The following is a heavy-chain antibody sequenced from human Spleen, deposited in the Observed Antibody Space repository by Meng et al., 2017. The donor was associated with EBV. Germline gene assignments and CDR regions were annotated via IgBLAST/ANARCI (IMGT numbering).Heavy chain of an antibody. Sequence: QVQLDTVGARLVKPPKLLFPSCAVYGGSFRGYYMTWIRQSPGKGREWIGEINRSGSFSYNPSLKTRITISVDTSKNQFSLRLNSVTAADTAVYYCARGGLVCSGGNCHTFYFEYWDQGTLVTVSS. V-gene: IGHV4-34*01. CDR1: GGSFRGYY. CDR2: INRSGSF. J-gene: IGHJ4*02. D-gene: IGHD2-15*01. CDR3: ARGGLVCSGGNCHTFYFEY.